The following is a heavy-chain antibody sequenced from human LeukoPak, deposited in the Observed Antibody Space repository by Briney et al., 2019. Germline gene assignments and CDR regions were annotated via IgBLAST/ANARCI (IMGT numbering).Heavy chain of an antibody. CDR2: ISNSGTT. CDR3: ARDVVVTSSPDAFDI. V-gene: IGHV4-31*11. Sequence: TLSLTCAVSGDSVTSGGYFWTRIRQLPGKGLEWIGSISNSGTTSYNPSLKSRLSISLDTSNNHFSLRLGSVTAADTAVYYCARDVVVTSSPDAFDIWGQGTMVIVSS. J-gene: IGHJ3*02. CDR1: GDSVTSGGYF. D-gene: IGHD2-21*02.